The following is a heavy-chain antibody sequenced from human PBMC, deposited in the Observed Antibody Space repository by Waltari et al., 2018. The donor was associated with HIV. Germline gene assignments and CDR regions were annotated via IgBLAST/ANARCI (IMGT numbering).Heavy chain of an antibody. V-gene: IGHV1-2*02. CDR1: GYIFTTYY. CDR3: ARAGVVPALFDL. CDR2: INPKSGAT. J-gene: IGHJ2*01. D-gene: IGHD2-2*01. Sequence: QVQLIQSGAEVKKPGASVTVSCKASGYIFTTYYMNWVRQAPGQGLEWMGWINPKSGATKYAQKFQGRVTVTRDTSMSTVYMEMNNLKTDDAAVYYCARAGVVPALFDLWGRGTLVTVSS.